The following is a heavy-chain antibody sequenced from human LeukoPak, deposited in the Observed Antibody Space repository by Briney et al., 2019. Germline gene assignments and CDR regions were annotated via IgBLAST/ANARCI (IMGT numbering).Heavy chain of an antibody. Sequence: GGSLRLSCAGSGFTFSDYYMSWIRQAPGKGLEWVSYISSSGTTIYYADSVKGRFTISRDNAKNSLYLQMNSLRAEDTAVYYCATRTVTRDWYFDLWGRGTLVTVSS. V-gene: IGHV3-11*01. J-gene: IGHJ2*01. CDR2: ISSSGTTI. CDR1: GFTFSDYY. CDR3: ATRTVTRDWYFDL. D-gene: IGHD4-17*01.